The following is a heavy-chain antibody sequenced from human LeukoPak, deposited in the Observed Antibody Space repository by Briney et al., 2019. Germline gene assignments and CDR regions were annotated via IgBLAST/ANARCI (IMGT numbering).Heavy chain of an antibody. J-gene: IGHJ6*03. V-gene: IGHV4-34*01. CDR2: INHSGST. CDR3: ARGAEIVVVPAAIPRDYYYYMDV. D-gene: IGHD2-2*02. CDR1: GGSFSGYY. Sequence: SETLSLTCAVYGGSFSGYYWSWIRQPPGKGLEWIGEINHSGSTNYNPSLKSRVTISVDTSKNQFSLKLSSVTAADTAVYYCARGAEIVVVPAAIPRDYYYYMDVWGKGTTVTVSS.